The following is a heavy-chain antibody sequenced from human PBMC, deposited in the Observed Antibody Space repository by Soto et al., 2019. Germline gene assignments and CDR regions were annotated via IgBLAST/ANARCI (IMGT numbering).Heavy chain of an antibody. CDR2: FNPILSFS. V-gene: IGHV1-69*02. CDR3: ATSFGSGSRAFDY. Sequence: GASVKVSCKASGDTFNFYTINWVRQAPGLGLEWMGRFNPILSFSNSALKFQGRVTLTADKSTSTAYMVLSSLGSEDTAIYYCATSFGSGSRAFDYWGQGALVTVSS. CDR1: GDTFNFYT. J-gene: IGHJ4*02. D-gene: IGHD3-10*01.